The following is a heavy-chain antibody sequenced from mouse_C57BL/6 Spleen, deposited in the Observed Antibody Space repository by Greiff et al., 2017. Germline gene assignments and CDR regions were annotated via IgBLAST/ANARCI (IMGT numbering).Heavy chain of an antibody. J-gene: IGHJ2*01. D-gene: IGHD2-4*01. CDR3: ARHGDYDGGLYYFDY. CDR2: ISSGGSYT. CDR1: GFTFSSYG. V-gene: IGHV5-6*01. Sequence: EVKVVESGGDLVKPGGSLKLSCAASGFTFSSYGMSWVRQTPDKRLEWVATISSGGSYTYYPDSVKGRFTISRDNAKNTLYLQMSSLKSEDTAMYYCARHGDYDGGLYYFDYWGQGTTLTVSS.